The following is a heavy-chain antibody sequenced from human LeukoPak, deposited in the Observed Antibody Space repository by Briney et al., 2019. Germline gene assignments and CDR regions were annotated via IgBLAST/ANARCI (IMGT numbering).Heavy chain of an antibody. D-gene: IGHD3/OR15-3a*01. CDR1: GDSISNYY. CDR2: IYYSGST. J-gene: IGHJ4*02. CDR3: ARDILGPSGY. V-gene: IGHV4-59*12. Sequence: PSETLSLTCTVSGDSISNYYWSWLRQPPGKGLEWIGYIYYSGSTNYKPSLKSRVTISVDTSKNQFSLRLNSVTAADTAVYYCARDILGPSGYWGQGTLVIVSS.